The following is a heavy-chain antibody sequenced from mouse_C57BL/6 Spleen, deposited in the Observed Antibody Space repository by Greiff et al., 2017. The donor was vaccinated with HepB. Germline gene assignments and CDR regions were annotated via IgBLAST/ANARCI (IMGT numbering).Heavy chain of an antibody. CDR2: ISDGGSYT. CDR1: GFTFSSYA. CDR3: ARDSYGSSYWYFDV. J-gene: IGHJ1*03. D-gene: IGHD1-1*01. V-gene: IGHV5-4*01. Sequence: EVQRVESGGGLVKPGGSLKLSCAASGFTFSSYAMSWVRQTPEKRLEWVATISDGGSYTYYPDNVKGRFTISRDNAKNNLYLQMSHLKSEDTAMYYCARDSYGSSYWYFDVWGTGTTVTVSS.